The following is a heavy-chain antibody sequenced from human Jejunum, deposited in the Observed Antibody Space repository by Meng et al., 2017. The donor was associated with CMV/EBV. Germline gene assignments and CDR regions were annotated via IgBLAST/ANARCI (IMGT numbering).Heavy chain of an antibody. J-gene: IGHJ4*02. CDR1: GFPFGSYY. Sequence: ASGFPFGSYYMTWVRQDLGKGLEWVSYITGSGDIIYYADSVKGRFTISRDNAKSSLYLEINSLRAEDTAVYYCAKGLAADTPHYLDSWGQGILVTVSS. CDR2: ITGSGDII. CDR3: AKGLAADTPHYLDS. V-gene: IGHV3-11*01. D-gene: IGHD2-15*01.